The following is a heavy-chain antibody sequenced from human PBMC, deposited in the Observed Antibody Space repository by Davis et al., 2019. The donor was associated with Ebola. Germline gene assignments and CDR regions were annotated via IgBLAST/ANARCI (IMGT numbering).Heavy chain of an antibody. Sequence: VSCKGSGYTFTSYWIGWVRQMPGKGMEWLGIIYPGDSDTRYSPSFQGQVTISADKSISTAYLQWSSLKASDTAMYYCARRAHYNYYIDLSGRGTLVTVSS. J-gene: IGHJ2*01. V-gene: IGHV5-51*01. CDR2: IYPGDSDT. CDR3: ARRAHYNYYIDL. CDR1: GYTFTSYW. D-gene: IGHD3-10*01.